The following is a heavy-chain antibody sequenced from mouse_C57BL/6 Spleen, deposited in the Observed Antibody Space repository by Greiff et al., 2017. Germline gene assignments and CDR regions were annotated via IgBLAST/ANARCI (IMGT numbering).Heavy chain of an antibody. V-gene: IGHV1-81*01. CDR1: GYTFTSYG. J-gene: IGHJ3*01. CDR3: NYYGSSSLAY. D-gene: IGHD1-1*01. CDR2: IYPRSGNT. Sequence: VQLQQSGAELARPGASVKLSCKASGYTFTSYGISWVKQRTGQGLEWIGEIYPRSGNTYYNEKFKGKATLTADKSSSTAYMELRSLTSEDSAVYFCNYYGSSSLAYWGQGTLVTVSA.